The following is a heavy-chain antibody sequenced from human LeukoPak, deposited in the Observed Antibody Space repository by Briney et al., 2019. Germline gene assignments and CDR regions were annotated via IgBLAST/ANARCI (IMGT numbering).Heavy chain of an antibody. CDR1: GFTFSSYG. CDR2: ISYDGSNK. V-gene: IGHV3-30*18. D-gene: IGHD3-10*01. J-gene: IGHJ4*02. CDR3: AKDHMWFGESRSWGY. Sequence: GGSLRLSCAASGFTFSSYGMHWVRQAPGKGLEWVAVISYDGSNKYYADSVKGRFTISRDNSKNTLYLQMNSLRAEDTAVYYCAKDHMWFGESRSWGYWGQGTLVTVSS.